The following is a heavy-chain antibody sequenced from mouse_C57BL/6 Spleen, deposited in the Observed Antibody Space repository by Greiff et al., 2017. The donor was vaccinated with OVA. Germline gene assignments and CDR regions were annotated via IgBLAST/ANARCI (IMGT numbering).Heavy chain of an antibody. J-gene: IGHJ2*01. D-gene: IGHD2-1*01. Sequence: VQLQQSGAELVKPRASVKLSCKASGYTFTEYTIHWVKQRSGQGLEWIGWFYPGSGSIKYNEKFKDKATLTADKSSSTVYMELRRLTSEDSAVCLSARHEEEGNGAYCFDYWGQGTTLTVSA. V-gene: IGHV1-62-2*01. CDR3: ARHEEEGNGAYCFDY. CDR1: GYTFTEYT. CDR2: FYPGSGSI.